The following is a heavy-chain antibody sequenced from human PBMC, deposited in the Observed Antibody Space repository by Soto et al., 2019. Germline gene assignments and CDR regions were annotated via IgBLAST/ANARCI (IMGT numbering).Heavy chain of an antibody. V-gene: IGHV1-46*01. Sequence: ASVNVSFKASGYMFTYYYIHWVRQGPGQGLEWMGIINPNSGTTTYAQSFQGRVTMTRDKTTSTVYMELTSLTSEDTAIYYCVRGPSNSSSLYYLDYWGQGTLVTVSS. D-gene: IGHD2-8*01. CDR3: VRGPSNSSSLYYLDY. CDR1: GYMFTYYY. J-gene: IGHJ4*02. CDR2: INPNSGTT.